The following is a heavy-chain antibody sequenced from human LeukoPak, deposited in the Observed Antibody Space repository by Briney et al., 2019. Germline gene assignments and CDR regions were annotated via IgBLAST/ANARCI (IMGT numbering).Heavy chain of an antibody. V-gene: IGHV4-34*01. CDR3: ARGGKRGYCSGGSCYRSYYYYGMDV. CDR2: INHSGST. D-gene: IGHD2-15*01. J-gene: IGHJ6*02. Sequence: SETLSLTCAVYGGSFSGYYWSWIRQPPGKGLEWIGEINHSGSTNYNPSLKSRVTISVDTSKNQFSLKLSSVTAADTAVYYCARGGKRGYCSGGSCYRSYYYYGMDVWGQGTTVTVSS. CDR1: GGSFSGYY.